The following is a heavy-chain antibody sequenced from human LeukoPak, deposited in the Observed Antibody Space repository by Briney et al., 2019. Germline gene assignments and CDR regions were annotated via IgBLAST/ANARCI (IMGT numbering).Heavy chain of an antibody. V-gene: IGHV4-34*01. CDR3: ARGYSSSWYRY. Sequence: SETLSLTCAVYGGSFSGYYWSWIRQPPGKGLEWIGEINHSGSTNYNPSLKSRVTISVDTSKNQFSLKLSSVTAADTAVYYCARGYSSSWYRYRGQGTLVTVSS. CDR1: GGSFSGYY. CDR2: INHSGST. J-gene: IGHJ4*02. D-gene: IGHD6-13*01.